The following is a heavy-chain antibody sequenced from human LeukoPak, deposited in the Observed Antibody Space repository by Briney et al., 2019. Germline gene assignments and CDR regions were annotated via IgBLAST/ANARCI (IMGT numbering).Heavy chain of an antibody. V-gene: IGHV3-21*01. CDR1: GFTFSSYS. CDR3: ARDGCSGGSCYPYYYYMDV. Sequence: GGSLRLSCAASGFTFSSYSMNWVRQAPGKGLEWVSSISSSSSYIYYADSVKGRFTISRDNAKNSLYLQMNSLRAEDTAVYYCARDGCSGGSCYPYYYYMDVWGKGTAVTVSS. J-gene: IGHJ6*03. CDR2: ISSSSSYI. D-gene: IGHD2-15*01.